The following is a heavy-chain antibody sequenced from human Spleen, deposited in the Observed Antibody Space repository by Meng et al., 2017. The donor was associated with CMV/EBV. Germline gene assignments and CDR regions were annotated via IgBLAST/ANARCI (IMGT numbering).Heavy chain of an antibody. J-gene: IGHJ4*02. CDR2: IYYSGST. Sequence: SETLSLTCTVSGGSISNYFWSWIRQPPGKGLEWIGYIYYSGSTKYNPSLKSRVTISVDTSKNQLSLRLSSVTAADTAMYYCARDFRILRGQFDNWGQGTLVTVSS. D-gene: IGHD1-26*01. CDR1: GGSISNYF. CDR3: ARDFRILRGQFDN. V-gene: IGHV4-59*12.